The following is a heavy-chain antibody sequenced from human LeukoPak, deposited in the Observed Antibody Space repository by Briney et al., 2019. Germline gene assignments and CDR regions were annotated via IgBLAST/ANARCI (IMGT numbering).Heavy chain of an antibody. Sequence: SETLSLTCTVSGGSIKTYYWSWIRQPPGEGLEWIGYIYDTGITYYSPSPNGRVTISIDTSKNQFSLKLSSVTAADTAMYYCARATNVDYFYYYGMDVWGQGTPVTVSS. CDR1: GGSIKTYY. D-gene: IGHD1-14*01. J-gene: IGHJ6*02. V-gene: IGHV4-59*01. CDR3: ARATNVDYFYYYGMDV. CDR2: IYDTGIT.